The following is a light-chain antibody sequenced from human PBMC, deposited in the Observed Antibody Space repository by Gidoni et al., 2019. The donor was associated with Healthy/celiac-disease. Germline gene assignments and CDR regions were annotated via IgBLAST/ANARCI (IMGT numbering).Light chain of an antibody. CDR3: QQRSNWPRLT. Sequence: EIVLTQSPATLSLSPGEKAPLSCRSSQSVSSYLAWYQPKPGQAPRLLIYDASNRATGIPARFSGSGSGTDFTLTISSLEPEDFAVYYCQQRSNWPRLTFGGGTKVEIK. V-gene: IGKV3-11*01. J-gene: IGKJ4*01. CDR1: QSVSSY. CDR2: DAS.